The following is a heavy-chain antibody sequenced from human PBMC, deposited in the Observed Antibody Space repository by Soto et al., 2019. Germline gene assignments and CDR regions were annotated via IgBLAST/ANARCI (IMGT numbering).Heavy chain of an antibody. Sequence: GSLRLSCAASGXTVSTYSMTWVRQAPGKGLECVSGVTGSGSQIYYADSVKGRFTISKDNSKNKLYLQMSSMREEDTALYYCAKDAVYRDGLWLMDSWGQGTLVTVSS. CDR2: VTGSGSQI. J-gene: IGHJ5*02. D-gene: IGHD2-21*01. V-gene: IGHV3-23*01. CDR3: AKDAVYRDGLWLMDS. CDR1: GXTVSTYS.